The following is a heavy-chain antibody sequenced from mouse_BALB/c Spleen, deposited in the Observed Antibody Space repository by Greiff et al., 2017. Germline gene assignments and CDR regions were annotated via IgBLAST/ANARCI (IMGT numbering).Heavy chain of an antibody. CDR3: ARSPYYGSSSWYFDV. Sequence: EVKVVESGGGLVKPGGSLKLSCAASGFTFSSYTMSWVRQTPEKRLEWVATISSGGGNTYYPDSVKGRFTISRDNAKNNLYLQMSSLRSEDTALYYCARSPYYGSSSWYFDVWGAGTTVTVSS. CDR1: GFTFSSYT. J-gene: IGHJ1*01. V-gene: IGHV5-9*03. CDR2: ISSGGGNT. D-gene: IGHD1-1*01.